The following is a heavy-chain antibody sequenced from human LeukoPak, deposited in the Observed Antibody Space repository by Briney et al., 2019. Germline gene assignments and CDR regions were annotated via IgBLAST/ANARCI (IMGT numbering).Heavy chain of an antibody. V-gene: IGHV4-61*02. J-gene: IGHJ5*02. CDR1: GGSISSGSYY. CDR3: ARESSGYYGNWFDP. Sequence: PSQTLSLTCTVSGGSISSGSYYWSWTRQPAGKGLEWIGRIYTSGSTNYNPSLKSRVTISVDTSKNQFSLKLSSVTAADTAVYYCARESSGYYGNWFDPWGQGTLVTVSS. D-gene: IGHD3-22*01. CDR2: IYTSGST.